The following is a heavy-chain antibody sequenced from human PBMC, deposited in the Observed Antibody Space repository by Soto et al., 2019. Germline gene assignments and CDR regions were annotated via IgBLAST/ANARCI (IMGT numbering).Heavy chain of an antibody. D-gene: IGHD2-21*02. CDR1: GGSFSGYY. V-gene: IGHV4-34*01. Sequence: NPSETLSLTCAVYGGSFSGYYWSWIRQPPGKGQEWIGEINHSGSTNYNPSLKSRVTITVDTSKNQFPLKLRSVTAADTAAYYCARGQMGVTSNSRGFDYYYYYGMDVWGQGTTVTVSS. J-gene: IGHJ6*02. CDR3: ARGQMGVTSNSRGFDYYYYYGMDV. CDR2: INHSGST.